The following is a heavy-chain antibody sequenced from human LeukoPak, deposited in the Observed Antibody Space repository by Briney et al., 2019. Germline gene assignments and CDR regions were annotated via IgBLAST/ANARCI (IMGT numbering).Heavy chain of an antibody. CDR3: ARHYLGYSFDY. Sequence: GSLRLSCAASGFTFSSHAMSWIRQAPGKGLEWIGYIYYSASTNYNPSLKSRVTISVDTSKNQFSLRLSSVTAADTAVYYCARHYLGYSFDYWGQGTLVTVSS. V-gene: IGHV4-59*08. D-gene: IGHD1-1*01. CDR1: GFTFSSHA. CDR2: IYYSAST. J-gene: IGHJ4*02.